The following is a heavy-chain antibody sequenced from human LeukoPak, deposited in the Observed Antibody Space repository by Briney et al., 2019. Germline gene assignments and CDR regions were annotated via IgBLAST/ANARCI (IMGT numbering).Heavy chain of an antibody. V-gene: IGHV4-59*01. CDR1: GGSISSYH. CDR2: IYYSGST. D-gene: IGHD3-22*01. Sequence: SETLSLTCSVSGGSISSYHWSWIPQPPGKVLEWIGYIYYSGSTNYNPSLKSRVTISVDTSKDQFSLKLSSVTAADTAVYYCARLSHYYDSSGYFDYWGQGTLVTVSS. CDR3: ARLSHYYDSSGYFDY. J-gene: IGHJ4*02.